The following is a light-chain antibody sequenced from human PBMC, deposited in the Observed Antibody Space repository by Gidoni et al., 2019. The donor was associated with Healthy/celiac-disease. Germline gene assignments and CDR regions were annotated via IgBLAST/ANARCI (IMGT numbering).Light chain of an antibody. Sequence: DIQMTQSPSSLSASVGDRVTITCRASQSISSYLNWYQRTLGKAPKLLIYAASSLQSGVPSRFSGSGSGTDFTLTISSLQPEDFATYYCQQSYSTPGTFGQGTKVEIK. V-gene: IGKV1-39*01. CDR1: QSISSY. CDR3: QQSYSTPGT. J-gene: IGKJ1*01. CDR2: AAS.